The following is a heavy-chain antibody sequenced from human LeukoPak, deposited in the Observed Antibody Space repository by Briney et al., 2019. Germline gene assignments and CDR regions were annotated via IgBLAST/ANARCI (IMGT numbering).Heavy chain of an antibody. D-gene: IGHD2-2*01. J-gene: IGHJ4*02. CDR1: GFTFSSYS. V-gene: IGHV3-21*04. CDR3: ARDLPRYRQFDY. CDR2: ISSSSSYI. Sequence: GGSLRLSCAASGFTFSSYSMNWVRQAPGKGLEWVSSISSSSSYIYYADSVKGRFTISRDNAKNSLYLQMNSLRAEDTAVYYCARDLPRYRQFDYWGQGTLVTVSS.